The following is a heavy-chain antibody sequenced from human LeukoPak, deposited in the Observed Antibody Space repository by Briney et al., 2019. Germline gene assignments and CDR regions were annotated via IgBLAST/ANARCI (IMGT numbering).Heavy chain of an antibody. Sequence: GGSLRLFCAASGFTFSSYGMHWVRQAPGKGLEWVAVIWYDGSTKYYADSVKGRFTISRDNSKNTLYLQMNSLRAEDTAVYYCAKSNIVYGVSDYWGQGTLVTVSS. J-gene: IGHJ4*02. D-gene: IGHD5/OR15-5a*01. CDR2: IWYDGSTK. CDR1: GFTFSSYG. CDR3: AKSNIVYGVSDY. V-gene: IGHV3-33*06.